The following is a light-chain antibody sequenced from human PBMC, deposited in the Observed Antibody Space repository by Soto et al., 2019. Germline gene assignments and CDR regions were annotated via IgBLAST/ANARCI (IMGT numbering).Light chain of an antibody. V-gene: IGKV3-15*01. J-gene: IGKJ2*01. Sequence: IEMTQSPATLSVSPGERATLSCRASQSVSSNLVWYQQKPGQAPRLLIYGASTRVTGIPARFSGSGSGTEFTLTISSLQSEDVAVYYCQQYDNWPPYTFGQGTKVDIK. CDR1: QSVSSN. CDR3: QQYDNWPPYT. CDR2: GAS.